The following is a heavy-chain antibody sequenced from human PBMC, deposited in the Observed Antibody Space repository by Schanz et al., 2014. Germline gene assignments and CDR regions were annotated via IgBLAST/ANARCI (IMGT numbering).Heavy chain of an antibody. D-gene: IGHD5-12*01. CDR3: ARGGGPEDVFDI. V-gene: IGHV1-46*02. CDR2: ISLSDGST. CDR1: GGTFNSYT. J-gene: IGHJ3*02. Sequence: QVQLVQSGAEVKKPGASVKVSCKASGGTFNSYTINWVRQAPGQGLEWMGRISLSDGSTRYALRFQDRVTVTRDTSRITVYLEVSSLRAEDTAVYYCARGGGPEDVFDIGGQGTILTVSS.